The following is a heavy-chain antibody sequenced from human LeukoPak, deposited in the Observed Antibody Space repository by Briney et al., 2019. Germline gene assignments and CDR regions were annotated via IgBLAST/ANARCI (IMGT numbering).Heavy chain of an antibody. J-gene: IGHJ4*02. CDR3: ARGLAAVVVPAAIGGFDY. Sequence: GGSLRLSCAASGFTFSSYWMHWVRQAPGKGLVWVSRINNYGSRTIYADSVKGRFTISRDNAKNSLYLQMNSLRAEDTAVYYCARGLAAVVVPAAIGGFDYWGQGTLVTVSS. CDR1: GFTFSSYW. CDR2: INNYGSRT. D-gene: IGHD2-2*02. V-gene: IGHV3-74*01.